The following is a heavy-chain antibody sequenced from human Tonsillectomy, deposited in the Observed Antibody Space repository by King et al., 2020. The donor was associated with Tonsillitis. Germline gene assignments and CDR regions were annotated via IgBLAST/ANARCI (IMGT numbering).Heavy chain of an antibody. Sequence: TLKESGPTLVKPTQTLTLTCTFSGFSLSTSGVGVGWIRQPPGKALEWLALIYWDDDKRYSPSLDSRLTITKDTSKNQVVLTMINMDPVDTATYHCAHRRTSRTGGVFDIWGQGTTVTVSS. V-gene: IGHV2-5*02. D-gene: IGHD2-8*02. J-gene: IGHJ3*02. CDR1: GFSLSTSGVG. CDR2: IYWDDDK. CDR3: AHRRTSRTGGVFDI.